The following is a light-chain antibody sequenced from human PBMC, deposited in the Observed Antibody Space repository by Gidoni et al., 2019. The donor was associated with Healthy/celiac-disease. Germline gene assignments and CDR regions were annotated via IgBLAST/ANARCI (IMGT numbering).Light chain of an antibody. Sequence: QSALTQPRSVSGSPGQSVTISCTGTTSDVGGYNYGSWYQQHPGKAPKLMIYDVSKRPSGVPDRFSGSKSGNTASLTISGLQAEDEADYYCCSYAGSYTLVFGGGTKLTVL. CDR1: TSDVGGYNY. V-gene: IGLV2-11*01. CDR3: CSYAGSYTLV. CDR2: DVS. J-gene: IGLJ2*01.